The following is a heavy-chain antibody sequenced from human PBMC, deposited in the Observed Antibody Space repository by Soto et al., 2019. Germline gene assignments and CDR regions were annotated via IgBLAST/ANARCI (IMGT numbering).Heavy chain of an antibody. V-gene: IGHV3-33*01. Sequence: GGSLRLSCAASGFTFSSYGMHWVRQAPGKGLEWVAVIWYDGSNKYYADSVKGRFTISRDNSKNTLYLQMNGLRAEDTAVYYCARGVNLGYCSGGSCYSGLSAEYFQHWGQGTLVTVSS. J-gene: IGHJ1*01. CDR2: IWYDGSNK. D-gene: IGHD2-15*01. CDR3: ARGVNLGYCSGGSCYSGLSAEYFQH. CDR1: GFTFSSYG.